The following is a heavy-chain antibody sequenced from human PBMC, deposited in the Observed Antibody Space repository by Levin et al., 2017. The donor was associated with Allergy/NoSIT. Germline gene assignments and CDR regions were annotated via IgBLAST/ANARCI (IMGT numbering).Heavy chain of an antibody. J-gene: IGHJ4*02. V-gene: IGHV3-23*01. CDR3: ARGTCWFDY. CDR1: GFTFSSYD. Sequence: GGSLRLSCAASGFTFSSYDMTWVRQAPGKGLEWVATISGSGSRTSYADSVRGRFTISRDNSNNTLYLQMNSLRADDTAIYYCARGTCWFDYWGQGALVTVSS. CDR2: ISGSGSRT. D-gene: IGHD2-15*01.